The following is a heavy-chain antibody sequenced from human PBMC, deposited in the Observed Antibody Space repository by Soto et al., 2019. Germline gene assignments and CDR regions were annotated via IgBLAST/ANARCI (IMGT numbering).Heavy chain of an antibody. Sequence: SVKVSCKASGGTFSSYAISWVRQAPGQGLEWMGGIIPIFGTANYAQKFQGRVTITADKSTSTAYMELSSLRSEETAAYHCARELEENWFDTWGQGTLVTVYS. D-gene: IGHD1-1*01. J-gene: IGHJ5*02. CDR3: ARELEENWFDT. V-gene: IGHV1-69*06. CDR1: GGTFSSYA. CDR2: IIPIFGTA.